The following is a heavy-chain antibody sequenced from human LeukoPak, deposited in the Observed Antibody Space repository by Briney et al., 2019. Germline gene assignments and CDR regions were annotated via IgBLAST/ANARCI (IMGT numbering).Heavy chain of an antibody. D-gene: IGHD2-2*01. J-gene: IGHJ4*02. CDR2: IHYSGST. CDR1: NGSIGDYY. V-gene: IGHV4-59*08. CDR3: ARHHTEATAMSDYFDS. Sequence: PSETLPLTCTVSNGSIGDYYWSWIRQPPGKGLEWIGYIHYSGSTNYKPSPKSRVRISVDTSKNQTSLRLKSVTAADTAVYYCARHHTEATAMSDYFDSWGQGTLVTVSS.